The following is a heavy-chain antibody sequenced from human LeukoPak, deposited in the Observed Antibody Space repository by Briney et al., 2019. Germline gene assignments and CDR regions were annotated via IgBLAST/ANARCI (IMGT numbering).Heavy chain of an antibody. CDR1: GFTFSTYA. CDR2: ISYDGSNK. J-gene: IGHJ6*02. V-gene: IGHV3-30-3*01. D-gene: IGHD5-12*01. CDR3: ARDSATYYYSYAMGV. Sequence: GGSLRLSCAASGFTFSTYAMHCVRQAPGKGLEWVAVISYDGSNKYYADSVKGRFTISRDNSKNTLYLQMNSLRAEDTAVFYCARDSATYYYSYAMGVWGQGTTVTVSS.